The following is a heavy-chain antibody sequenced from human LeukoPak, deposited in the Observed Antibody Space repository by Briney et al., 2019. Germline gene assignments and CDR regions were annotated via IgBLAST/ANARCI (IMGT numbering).Heavy chain of an antibody. V-gene: IGHV3-30*18. Sequence: GRSLRLSCAGSGFSFSNYDMHWVRQSPGKGLEWVAVILYDGNTKYYGDSVKGRFTISRDNSKNTLYLEMNSLRAEDTAVYYCAKGKYSYGTLDYWGQGTLVTVSS. CDR3: AKGKYSYGTLDY. J-gene: IGHJ4*02. CDR2: ILYDGNTK. CDR1: GFSFSNYD. D-gene: IGHD5-18*01.